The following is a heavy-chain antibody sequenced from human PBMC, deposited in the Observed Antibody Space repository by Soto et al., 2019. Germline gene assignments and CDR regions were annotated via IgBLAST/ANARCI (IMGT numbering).Heavy chain of an antibody. D-gene: IGHD5-12*01. CDR2: VGQSGYT. J-gene: IGHJ5*02. Sequence: QVQLQESGPGLVKPSGTLSLTCTVSSGSITSSNWWSWVRQSPGKGLEWIGEVGQSGYTNYIPSLQGRTTQSTNQSPNRFLLELASVAGGEPGVYFLSRKRYGCYDFDPWGQGTLVTVSS. V-gene: IGHV4-4*02. CDR3: SRKRYGCYDFDP. CDR1: SGSITSSNW.